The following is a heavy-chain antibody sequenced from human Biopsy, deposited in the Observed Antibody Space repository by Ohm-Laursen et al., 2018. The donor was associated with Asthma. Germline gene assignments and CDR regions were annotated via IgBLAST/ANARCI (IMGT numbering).Heavy chain of an antibody. J-gene: IGHJ6*02. CDR3: ARAVDYSHYYGIDV. CDR2: ISVYNGNT. V-gene: IGHV1-18*01. Sequence: GASVKVSCKTSGYTFNSAGITWVRQAPGQGLEWMGWISVYNGNTKGAQKLQDRVTMITDTSTSTAYMELRSLRSDDTAVYFCARAVDYSHYYGIDVWGQGTTVTVS. CDR1: GYTFNSAG. D-gene: IGHD3-10*01.